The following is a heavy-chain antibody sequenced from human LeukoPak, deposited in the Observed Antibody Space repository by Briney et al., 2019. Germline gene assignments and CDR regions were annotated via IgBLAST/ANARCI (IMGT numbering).Heavy chain of an antibody. CDR2: INPSGGST. CDR3: ARDYYYDSSGYHPVPYYFDY. CDR1: GYTFTSYY. V-gene: IGHV1-46*01. D-gene: IGHD3-22*01. Sequence: ASVKVSCKASGYTFTSYYMHWVRQAPGQGLEWMGIINPSGGSTSYAQKFQGRVTMTRDTSTSTVYMELSSLRSEDTAVYYCARDYYYDSSGYHPVPYYFDYWGQGTLVTVSS. J-gene: IGHJ4*02.